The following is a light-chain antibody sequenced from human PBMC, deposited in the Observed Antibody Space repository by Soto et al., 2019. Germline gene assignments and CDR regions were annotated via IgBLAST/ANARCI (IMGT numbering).Light chain of an antibody. CDR2: DAS. J-gene: IGKJ3*01. Sequence: DIQMTQSPPSLSASVGDRVTITCQASQDISNYLNWYQQKLGKAPKLLIYDASNLGTGVPSRFSGSGSGTHFTFTITSLQPEDSATYYCQHFDNLPLSFGPGTKVHIK. CDR3: QHFDNLPLS. CDR1: QDISNY. V-gene: IGKV1-33*01.